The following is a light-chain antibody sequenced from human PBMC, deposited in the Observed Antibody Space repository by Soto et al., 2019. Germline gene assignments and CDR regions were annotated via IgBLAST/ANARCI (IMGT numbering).Light chain of an antibody. J-gene: IGLJ2*01. CDR2: ENN. CDR3: GTWDSSLSVV. Sequence: QSVLTQPPSVSAAPGQKVTISCSGSSSNIGNNYVSWYQQLPGTAPKLLIYENNKRPSGIPDRFSGSKSGTSATLGITGLQTGDEADYYCGTWDSSLSVVFGGGTKLTAL. V-gene: IGLV1-51*02. CDR1: SSNIGNNY.